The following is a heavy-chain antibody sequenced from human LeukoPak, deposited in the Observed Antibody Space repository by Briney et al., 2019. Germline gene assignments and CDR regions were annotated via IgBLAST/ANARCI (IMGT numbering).Heavy chain of an antibody. CDR2: ISGYNGNT. J-gene: IGHJ5*02. V-gene: IGHV1-18*01. CDR3: ARTGHESVLYWPDP. Sequence: APVKVSCKASGYTFTTYGIGWVRQAPGQGLEWMGWISGYNGNTNYAQKFQGRVTMTTDTSTSTAYMELRSLRSDDTAVYYCARTGHESVLYWPDPWGQGTLVNVSS. CDR1: GYTFTTYG. D-gene: IGHD2-8*02.